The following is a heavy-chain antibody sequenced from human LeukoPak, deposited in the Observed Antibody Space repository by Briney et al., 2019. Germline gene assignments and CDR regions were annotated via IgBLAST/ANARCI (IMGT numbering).Heavy chain of an antibody. D-gene: IGHD6-13*01. Sequence: GGSLRLSCAASGFTFSSYAMTWVRQAPGKGLEWVSAISGSGGSTYYADSVKGRFTISRDNSKNTLYLQMNSLRAEDTAVYYCAKSTGYSSSWYNYWGQGTLVTVSS. CDR1: GFTFSSYA. CDR2: ISGSGGST. V-gene: IGHV3-23*01. CDR3: AKSTGYSSSWYNY. J-gene: IGHJ4*02.